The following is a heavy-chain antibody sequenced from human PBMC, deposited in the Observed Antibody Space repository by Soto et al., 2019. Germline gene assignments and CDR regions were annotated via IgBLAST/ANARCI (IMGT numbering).Heavy chain of an antibody. J-gene: IGHJ4*02. CDR2: MNPNSGNT. Sequence: ASVKVSCKASGYTFTSYDINWVRQATGQGLEWMGWMNPNSGNTGYAQKFQGRVTMTRNTSISTAYMELSSLRSEDTAVYYCAKAVRGSYRSPADYWGQGTLVPVSS. CDR3: AKAVRGSYRSPADY. V-gene: IGHV1-8*01. D-gene: IGHD3-16*02. CDR1: GYTFTSYD.